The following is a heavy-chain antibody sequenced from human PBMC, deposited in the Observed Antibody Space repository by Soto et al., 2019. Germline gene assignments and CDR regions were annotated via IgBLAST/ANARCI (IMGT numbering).Heavy chain of an antibody. CDR1: GYTFTSYD. Sequence: SSVKFSGRASGYTFTSYDIYWVRQATGQGRGWRGWMNPNTGRSGYAQKFQGRVTVTSDTSINTVYMELSSLRSEDTAVYYCARRAETNGWNGFGADKYYFDFWGQGTLVTVSS. J-gene: IGHJ4*02. V-gene: IGHV1-8*01. CDR2: MNPNTGRS. CDR3: ARRAETNGWNGFGADKYYFDF. D-gene: IGHD1-1*01.